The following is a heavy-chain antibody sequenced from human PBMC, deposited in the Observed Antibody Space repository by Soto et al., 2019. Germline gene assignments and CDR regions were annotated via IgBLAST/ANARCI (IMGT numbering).Heavy chain of an antibody. V-gene: IGHV5-51*01. CDR2: IYPGDSGT. CDR3: ARAPSHGWFQHFDY. CDR1: GYGFATYW. Sequence: GESLKISCKGSGYGFATYWIGWVRQMHGKGLEWMGIIYPGDSGTRYSPSFEGHVTISADKSISTAYLQWSSLKASDTATYFCARAPSHGWFQHFDYWGQGTLVTASS. J-gene: IGHJ4*02. D-gene: IGHD6-19*01.